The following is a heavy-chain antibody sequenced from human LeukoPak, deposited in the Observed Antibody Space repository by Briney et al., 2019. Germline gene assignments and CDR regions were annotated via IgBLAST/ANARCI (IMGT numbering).Heavy chain of an antibody. CDR2: ISWNSGSI. D-gene: IGHD6-13*01. CDR3: AKDSSSWHPMDV. CDR1: GFSFDDYA. J-gene: IGHJ6*02. V-gene: IGHV3-9*01. Sequence: GGSLRLSCSASGFSFDDYAMHWVRQAPGKGLEWVSGISWNSGSIGYADSVKGRFTISRDNAKNSLYLQMNSLRVEDTALYYCAKDSSSWHPMDVWGQGTTVTVSS.